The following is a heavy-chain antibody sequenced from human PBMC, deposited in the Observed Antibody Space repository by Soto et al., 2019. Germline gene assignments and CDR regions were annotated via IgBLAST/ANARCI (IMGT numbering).Heavy chain of an antibody. J-gene: IGHJ4*02. V-gene: IGHV1-8*01. CDR2: MNPNTGNS. D-gene: IGHD1-1*01. CDR1: GYTFTSYD. CDR3: ARRAETNGWNGFGADKYYFDF. Sequence: ASVKVSCKASGYTFTSYDIYWVRQATGQGLEWMGWMNPNTGNSGYAQKFQGRVTMTSDTSISTAHMELSSLRSEDTAVYYCARRAETNGWNGFGADKYYFDFWGQGTLVTVCS.